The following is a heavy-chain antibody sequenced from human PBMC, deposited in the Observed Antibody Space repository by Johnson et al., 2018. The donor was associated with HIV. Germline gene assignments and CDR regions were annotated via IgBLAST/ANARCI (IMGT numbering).Heavy chain of an antibody. Sequence: EVQLVESGGGLVQPGGSLSLSCAASGFTISSYAMSWVRQAPGKGLEWVSSITDSGGSTYYADSVKGRFTISRDNSKNKAVYYCARVLKRITMIVVGVSGAFDIWGQGTMVTVSS. D-gene: IGHD3-22*01. J-gene: IGHJ3*02. CDR2: ITDSGGST. CDR1: GFTISSYA. V-gene: IGHV3-23*04. CDR3: VSGAFDI.